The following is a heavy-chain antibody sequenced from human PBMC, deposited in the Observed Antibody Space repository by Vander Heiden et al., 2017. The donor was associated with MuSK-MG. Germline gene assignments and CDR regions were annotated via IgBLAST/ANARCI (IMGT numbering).Heavy chain of an antibody. CDR2: INQDGGET. V-gene: IGHV3-7*01. D-gene: IGHD3-16*01. CDR3: ARHTVGWGWGYYMDV. Sequence: EVQLVESGGGLAQPGGSLGLSCETSGITLSEHWMSWVREAAGKGVEWVDKINQDGGETYYVDCVKGRFTISRDNAKNSMSLQMNSLRVEDTAVYYCARHTVGWGWGYYMDVWGKGTTVSVSS. J-gene: IGHJ6*03. CDR1: GITLSEHW.